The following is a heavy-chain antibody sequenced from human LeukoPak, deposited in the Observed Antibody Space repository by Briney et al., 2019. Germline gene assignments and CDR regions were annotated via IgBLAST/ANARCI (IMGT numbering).Heavy chain of an antibody. J-gene: IGHJ4*02. D-gene: IGHD3-9*01. CDR1: GFTFSSYG. CDR2: IRYDGSNK. CDR3: AKGQYYNILTGFYVRRGLDY. Sequence: GGSLRLSCAASGFTFSSYGMHWVRQAPGKGLEWVAFIRYDGSNKYYADSVKGRFTISRDNSKNTLYLRMNSLRDEVTAVYYCAKGQYYNILTGFYVRRGLDYWGQGTLVTVSS. V-gene: IGHV3-30*02.